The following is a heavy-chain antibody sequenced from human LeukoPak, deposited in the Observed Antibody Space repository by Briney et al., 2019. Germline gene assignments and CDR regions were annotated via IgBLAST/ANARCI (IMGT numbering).Heavy chain of an antibody. Sequence: SETLSLTCTVSGGSISSYYWSWIRQPPGKGLEWIGYIYYSGSTNYNPSLKSRVTISVDTSKNQFSLKLSSVTAADTAVYYCARATAMAPIDYWGQGTLVTVSS. D-gene: IGHD5-18*01. CDR2: IYYSGST. CDR1: GGSISSYY. J-gene: IGHJ4*02. CDR3: ARATAMAPIDY. V-gene: IGHV4-59*12.